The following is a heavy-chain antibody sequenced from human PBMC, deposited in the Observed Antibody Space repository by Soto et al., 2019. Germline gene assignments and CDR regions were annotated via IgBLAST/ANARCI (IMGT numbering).Heavy chain of an antibody. V-gene: IGHV3-30*18. CDR3: AKSYCGGDCSDYYYYGMDV. J-gene: IGHJ6*02. CDR1: GFTFSSYG. Sequence: QVQLVESGGGVVQPGRSLRLSCAASGFTFSSYGMHWVRQAPGKGLEWVAVISYDGSNKYYADSVKGRFTISRDNSKNTLYLQMNSLRAEDTAVYYCAKSYCGGDCSDYYYYGMDVWGQGTTVTVSS. CDR2: ISYDGSNK. D-gene: IGHD2-21*02.